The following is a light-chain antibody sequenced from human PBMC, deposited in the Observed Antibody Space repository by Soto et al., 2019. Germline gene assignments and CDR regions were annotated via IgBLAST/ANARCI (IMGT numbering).Light chain of an antibody. J-gene: IGLJ1*01. CDR3: SSYTSSSVDV. Sequence: SALTQPASVSGSPGQSITISCTGTSSDVGDYNYVSWYQQHPGKAPKLMIYDVSNRPSGVSNRFSGSKSGNTASLTISGLQAEDEADYYCSSYTSSSVDVFGTGTKVTVL. CDR2: DVS. V-gene: IGLV2-14*01. CDR1: SSDVGDYNY.